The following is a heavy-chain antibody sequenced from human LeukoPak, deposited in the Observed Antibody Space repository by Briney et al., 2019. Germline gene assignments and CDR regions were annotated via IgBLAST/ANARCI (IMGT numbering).Heavy chain of an antibody. V-gene: IGHV1-2*02. Sequence: ASVKVSCKASGYTFTGYYMHWVRQAPGQGLEWMGWINPNSGGTNYAQKFQGRVTITADKSTSTAYMELSSLRSEDTAVYYCARDRGPDILTGIEYYYYYMDVWGKGTTVTVSS. CDR2: INPNSGGT. CDR1: GYTFTGYY. J-gene: IGHJ6*03. CDR3: ARDRGPDILTGIEYYYYYMDV. D-gene: IGHD3-9*01.